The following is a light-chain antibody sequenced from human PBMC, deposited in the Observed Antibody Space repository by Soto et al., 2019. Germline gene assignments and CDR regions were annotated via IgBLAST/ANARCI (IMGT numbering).Light chain of an antibody. J-gene: IGLJ2*01. V-gene: IGLV1-40*01. Sequence: QSVLTQQPSVSGAPGQRVTISCTGSSANIGAGYNVHWYQQLPGKAPKLLIYGNSNRPSGVPDRFSGSKSGTSASLAITGLHAEDEADYYCQSYDSSLSGFVLFGGGTKLTVL. CDR2: GNS. CDR3: QSYDSSLSGFVL. CDR1: SANIGAGYN.